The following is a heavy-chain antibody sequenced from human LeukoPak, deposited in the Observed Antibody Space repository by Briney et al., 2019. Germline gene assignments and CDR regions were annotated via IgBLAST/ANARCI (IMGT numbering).Heavy chain of an antibody. V-gene: IGHV3-49*04. CDR3: TRGKGDQGWY. J-gene: IGHJ4*02. D-gene: IGHD2-15*01. Sequence: TGGSLRLSCAASGFTFSNAWMSWVRQAPGKGLEWVGFIRSKAYGGTTEYAASVKGRFIISRDDSKSIAYLQMNSLKSEDTAVYYCTRGKGDQGWYWGQGTLVTVSS. CDR2: IRSKAYGGTT. CDR1: GFTFSNAW.